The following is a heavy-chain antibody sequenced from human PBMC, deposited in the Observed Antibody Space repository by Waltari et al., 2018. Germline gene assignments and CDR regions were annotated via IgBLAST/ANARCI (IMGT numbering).Heavy chain of an antibody. CDR3: AKLLLGSSWYPADAFDI. CDR1: GFTFSSYG. V-gene: IGHV3-30*02. J-gene: IGHJ3*02. D-gene: IGHD6-13*01. CDR2: IRYDGSNK. Sequence: QVQLVESGGGVVQPGGSLRLSCAASGFTFSSYGMHWVRQAPGKGLEWVAFIRYDGSNKYYADSVKDRFTISRDNSKNTLYLQMNSLRAEDTAVYYCAKLLLGSSWYPADAFDIWGQGTMVTVSS.